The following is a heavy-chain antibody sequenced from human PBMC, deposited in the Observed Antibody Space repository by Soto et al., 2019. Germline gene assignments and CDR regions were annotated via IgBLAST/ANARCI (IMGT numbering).Heavy chain of an antibody. V-gene: IGHV4-30-2*01. J-gene: IGHJ4*02. D-gene: IGHD4-17*01. CDR2: IYHSGST. CDR3: AGASTTVTALDY. Sequence: QLQLQESGSGLVKPSQTLSLTCAVSGGSISSGGYSWSWIRQPPGKGLERIGYIYHSGSTYYNPSRKRRVTISLDRSKNQFSLKLSSVTAADTAVYYCAGASTTVTALDYWGQGTLVTVSS. CDR1: GGSISSGGYS.